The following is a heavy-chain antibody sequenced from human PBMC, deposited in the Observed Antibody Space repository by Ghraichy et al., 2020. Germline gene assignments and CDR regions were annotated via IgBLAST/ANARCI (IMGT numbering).Heavy chain of an antibody. Sequence: GGSLRLSCAASGFTFSSYAMSWVRQAPGKGLEWVSAISGSGGSTYYADSVKGRFTISRDNSKNTLYLQMNSLRAEDTAVYYCAKDKQEDGGWNYYDSSGYYIYWGQGTLVTVSS. V-gene: IGHV3-23*01. J-gene: IGHJ4*02. CDR2: ISGSGGST. CDR3: AKDKQEDGGWNYYDSSGYYIY. CDR1: GFTFSSYA. D-gene: IGHD3-22*01.